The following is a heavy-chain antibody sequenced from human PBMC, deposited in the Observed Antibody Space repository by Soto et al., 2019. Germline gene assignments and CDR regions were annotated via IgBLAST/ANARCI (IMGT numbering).Heavy chain of an antibody. J-gene: IGHJ3*02. CDR1: GFTFSSYS. V-gene: IGHV3-21*01. D-gene: IGHD6-13*01. Sequence: EVQLVESGGGLVKPGGSLRLSCAASGFTFSSYSMKWARQAPWKGLEWVSSISSSSSYIYYADLVKGRFTISRDDAKNSLYLQMNSLRAEDTAVYYCARSYSSSWYGDAFDIWGQGTMVTVSS. CDR2: ISSSSSYI. CDR3: ARSYSSSWYGDAFDI.